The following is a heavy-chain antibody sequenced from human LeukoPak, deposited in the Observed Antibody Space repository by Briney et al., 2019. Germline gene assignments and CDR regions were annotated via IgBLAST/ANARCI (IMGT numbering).Heavy chain of an antibody. CDR3: ARDDNSSSWPNNWFDP. V-gene: IGHV1-69*13. J-gene: IGHJ5*02. Sequence: SVKVSCKASGGTFSSYAISWVRQAPGQGLEWMGGIIPIFGTANYAQKFQGRVTITADESTSTAYMELSSLRSEDTAVYYCARDDNSSSWPNNWFDPWGQGTLVTVSS. CDR2: IIPIFGTA. D-gene: IGHD6-13*01. CDR1: GGTFSSYA.